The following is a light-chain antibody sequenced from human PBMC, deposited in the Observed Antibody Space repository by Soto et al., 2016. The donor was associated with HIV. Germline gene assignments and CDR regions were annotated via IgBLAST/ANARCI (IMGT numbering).Light chain of an antibody. CDR3: QVWDSSSEHPRVV. CDR2: DDN. J-gene: IGLJ2*01. CDR1: NIGSKS. Sequence: SYVLTQPPSVSVAPGKTARITCGGNNIGSKSVHWYQQKPGQAPVMVVYDDNDRPPGIPERFSGSNSGNTATLTISRVEAGDEADYYRQVWDSSSEHPRVVFGGGTDLTVL. V-gene: IGLV3-21*03.